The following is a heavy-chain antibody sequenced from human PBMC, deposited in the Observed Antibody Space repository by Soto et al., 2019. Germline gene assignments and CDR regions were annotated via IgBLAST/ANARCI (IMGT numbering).Heavy chain of an antibody. CDR3: ARGGECSSSWYLYGSGLNNGFEP. CDR2: INPNSGGT. Sequence: ASVKVSCKACGYTLTGYYMHWVRQAAGQGLEWMGWINPNSGGTNYAQKFQGWVTMTRDTSISTAYMELSRLRSDDTAVYYCARGGECSSSWYLYGSGLNNGFEPWGQRTLVTLSS. J-gene: IGHJ5*02. V-gene: IGHV1-2*04. CDR1: GYTLTGYY. D-gene: IGHD6-13*01.